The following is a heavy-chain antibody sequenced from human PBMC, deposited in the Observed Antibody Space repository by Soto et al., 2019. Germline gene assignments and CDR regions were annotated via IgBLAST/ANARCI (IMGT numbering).Heavy chain of an antibody. CDR3: ARDRAAAATN. V-gene: IGHV3-21*01. Sequence: EVQLVESGGGLVKPGGSLRLSCAASGFTFSSYSMNWVRQAPGKGLEWVSSISSSSSYIYYADSVKGRFTISRDNAKNLLYLQMNSLRAEDTAVYYCARDRAAAATNWGQGTLVTVSS. CDR2: ISSSSSYI. J-gene: IGHJ4*02. D-gene: IGHD6-13*01. CDR1: GFTFSSYS.